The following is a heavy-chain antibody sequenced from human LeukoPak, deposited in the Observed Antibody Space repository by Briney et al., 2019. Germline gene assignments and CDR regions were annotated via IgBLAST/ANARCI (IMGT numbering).Heavy chain of an antibody. J-gene: IGHJ4*02. D-gene: IGHD3-16*02. CDR2: ISGSGGST. V-gene: IGHV3-23*01. Sequence: GGSLRLSCAASGFAFSSYEMNWVRQAPGKGLEWVSAISGSGGSTYYADSVKGRFTISRDNSKNTLYLQMNSLRAEDTAVYYCAKVNDYVWGSYHYWGQGTLVTVSS. CDR3: AKVNDYVWGSYHY. CDR1: GFAFSSYE.